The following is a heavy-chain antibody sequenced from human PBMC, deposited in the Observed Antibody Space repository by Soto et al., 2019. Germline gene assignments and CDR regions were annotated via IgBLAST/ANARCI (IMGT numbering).Heavy chain of an antibody. CDR2: ITSSSSHK. CDR1: GFTFSYFT. J-gene: IGHJ3*02. V-gene: IGHV3-21*01. Sequence: EVPLVESGGALVKPGESLRLSCAASGFTFSYFTMNWVRQAPGKGLEWVASITSSSSHKYSADSVRGRFTCSRDNANNSLYLQMNSLRVEDTAVYYCARLRSDGFDIWGQGTLVTVSS. CDR3: ARLRSDGFDI.